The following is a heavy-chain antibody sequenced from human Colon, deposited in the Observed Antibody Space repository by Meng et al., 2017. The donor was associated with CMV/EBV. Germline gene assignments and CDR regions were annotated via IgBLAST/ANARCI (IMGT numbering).Heavy chain of an antibody. Sequence: GESLKISCAASGFTFSSHAMHWVRQAPGKGLEWVAVISLDGRNKYYADSVKGRFTISRDNSKSTLYLQMNSLRAEDTAVYYCAKEGRPYYDFWSGSQYGMDVWGQGTTVTVSS. V-gene: IGHV3-30*04. CDR3: AKEGRPYYDFWSGSQYGMDV. J-gene: IGHJ6*02. D-gene: IGHD3-3*01. CDR1: GFTFSSHA. CDR2: ISLDGRNK.